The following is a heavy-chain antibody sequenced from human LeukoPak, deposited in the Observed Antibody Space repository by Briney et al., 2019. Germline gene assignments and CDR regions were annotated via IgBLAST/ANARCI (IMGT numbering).Heavy chain of an antibody. V-gene: IGHV3-23*01. CDR1: GFTFSDYY. D-gene: IGHD6-19*01. CDR2: ISGSGGST. CDR3: AKAYRIAVAAPFDP. Sequence: PGGSLRLSCTTSGFTFSDYYMSWVRQAPGKGLEWVSAISGSGGSTYYADSVKGRFTISRDNSKNTLYLQMNSLRAEDTAVYYCAKAYRIAVAAPFDPWGQGTLVTVSS. J-gene: IGHJ5*02.